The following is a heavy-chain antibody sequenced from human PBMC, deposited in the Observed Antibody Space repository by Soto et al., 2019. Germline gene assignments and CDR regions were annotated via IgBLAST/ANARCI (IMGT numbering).Heavy chain of an antibody. D-gene: IGHD6-19*01. Sequence: GGSLRLSCAASGFTFTSYAMSWVRQAPGKGLEWVSAISSSGGNTYYGDSVKGRFTISRDNSKNTVSLQMDSLRADDTAVYYCARTTPPLYSSGWYVGYWGQGTLVTVSS. CDR1: GFTFTSYA. CDR3: ARTTPPLYSSGWYVGY. V-gene: IGHV3-23*01. J-gene: IGHJ4*02. CDR2: ISSSGGNT.